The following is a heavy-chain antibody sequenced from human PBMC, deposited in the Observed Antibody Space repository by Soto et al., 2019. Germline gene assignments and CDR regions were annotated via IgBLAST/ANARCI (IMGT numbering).Heavy chain of an antibody. CDR2: IWYDGSNK. Sequence: QVQLVESGGGVVQPGRSLRLSCAASGFTFSSYGMHWVRQAPGKGLEWVAVIWYDGSNKYYADSVKGRFTISRDNSKNTLYLQINRLRAEDTAVYYCARDGYCSGGSCYSVPVFDYWGQGTLVTVSS. J-gene: IGHJ4*02. D-gene: IGHD2-15*01. V-gene: IGHV3-33*01. CDR3: ARDGYCSGGSCYSVPVFDY. CDR1: GFTFSSYG.